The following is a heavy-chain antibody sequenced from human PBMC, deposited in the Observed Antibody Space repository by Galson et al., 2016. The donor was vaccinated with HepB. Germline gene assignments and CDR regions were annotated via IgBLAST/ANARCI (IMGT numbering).Heavy chain of an antibody. J-gene: IGHJ5*02. CDR2: IIPIFDTA. V-gene: IGHV1-69*13. Sequence: SVKVSCKASGDTFSNYAISWVRQAPGQGLEWMGGIIPIFDTAVYAQRFQGRVTVTADESTSTAYMELSSLTSADTAVYYCAGDSSSSLVTSWFDPWGQGTLVTVSS. CDR3: AGDSSSSLVTSWFDP. CDR1: GDTFSNYA. D-gene: IGHD6-6*01.